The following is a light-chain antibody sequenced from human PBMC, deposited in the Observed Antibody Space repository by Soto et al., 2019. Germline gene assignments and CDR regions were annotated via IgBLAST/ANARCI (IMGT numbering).Light chain of an antibody. J-gene: IGKJ1*01. CDR1: QGVSSY. CDR2: AAS. CDR3: QQYNSYWT. V-gene: IGKV1-8*01. Sequence: AIRMTPSPSSFSASTGDRVTITCLASQGVSSYLAWYQQKPGKAPKLLIYAASTLQSGVPSRFSGSGSGTDFTLTISSLQPDDFATYYCQQYNSYWTFGQGTKVDIK.